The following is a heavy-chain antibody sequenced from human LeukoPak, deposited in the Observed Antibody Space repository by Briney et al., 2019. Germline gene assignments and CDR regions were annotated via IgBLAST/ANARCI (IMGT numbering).Heavy chain of an antibody. D-gene: IGHD3-22*01. Sequence: PGGSLRLSYAASGFTFNIYAIHSVRQPPGKGLEYVSAISSNGGSTDYENSVTCRFTISRDNSKNTLYLQMGSLRAEDMAVYYCARDPLYDSSGYPTDAFDIWGQGTMVTVSS. CDR2: ISSNGGST. CDR3: ARDPLYDSSGYPTDAFDI. J-gene: IGHJ3*02. V-gene: IGHV3-64*01. CDR1: GFTFNIYA.